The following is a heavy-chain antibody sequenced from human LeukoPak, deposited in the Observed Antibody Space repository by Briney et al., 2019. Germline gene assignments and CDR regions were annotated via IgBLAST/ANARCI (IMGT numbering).Heavy chain of an antibody. CDR2: ISGSGDAT. Sequence: LPGGSLRLSCAASGFTFSSTAMSWVRQAPVKGLEWVSDISGSGDATYYGDSVKGRFTISRDNSKNTVYLQMNSLRAEDTAIYYCANVDYFGGRGLWGQGTLVTVSS. J-gene: IGHJ4*02. D-gene: IGHD3-10*01. CDR3: ANVDYFGGRGL. CDR1: GFTFSSTA. V-gene: IGHV3-23*01.